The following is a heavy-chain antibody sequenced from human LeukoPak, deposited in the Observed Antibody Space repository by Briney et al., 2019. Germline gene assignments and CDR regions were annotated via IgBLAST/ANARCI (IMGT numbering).Heavy chain of an antibody. V-gene: IGHV1-2*02. CDR1: GYTFTGYY. Sequence: ASVTLSCKASGYTFTGYYMHMVRQAPGQGLEWMGWINPNSGGTNYAQKFQGRVTMTRDTSISTAYMELRRLRSDQTAVYYCAREVENYSTSYYHLNYWGQGTLVTVSS. J-gene: IGHJ4*02. CDR2: INPNSGGT. CDR3: AREVENYSTSYYHLNY. D-gene: IGHD3-10*01.